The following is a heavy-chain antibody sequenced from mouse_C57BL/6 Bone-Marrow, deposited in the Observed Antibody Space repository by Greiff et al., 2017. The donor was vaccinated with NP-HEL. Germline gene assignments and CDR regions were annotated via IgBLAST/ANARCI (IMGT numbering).Heavy chain of an antibody. J-gene: IGHJ3*01. Sequence: QVQLQQPGAELVKPGASVKLSCKASGYTFTSYWMHWVKQRPGQGLEWFGMIHPNVGSTNYNEKFKSKATLTVDKSSSTAYMQLSSLTSEDSAVYYCARSDWDEFAYWGQGTLVTVSA. CDR1: GYTFTSYW. CDR3: ARSDWDEFAY. V-gene: IGHV1-64*01. CDR2: IHPNVGST. D-gene: IGHD4-1*01.